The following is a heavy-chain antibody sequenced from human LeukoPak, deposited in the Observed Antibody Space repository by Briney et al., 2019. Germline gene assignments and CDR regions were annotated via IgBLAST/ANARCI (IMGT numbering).Heavy chain of an antibody. J-gene: IGHJ4*02. CDR2: ISYSGST. CDR1: GGSISSYY. CDR3: ATTFPGTYEGLYNSDN. Sequence: SETLSLTCTVSGGSISSYYWNWIRQPPGKGLEWIGYISYSGSTNYNPYLKSRVTISVDTSTTQFALKLSSVTAADTAVYYCATTFPGTYEGLYNSDNWGQGTLVTVSS. V-gene: IGHV4-59*01. D-gene: IGHD3-10*01.